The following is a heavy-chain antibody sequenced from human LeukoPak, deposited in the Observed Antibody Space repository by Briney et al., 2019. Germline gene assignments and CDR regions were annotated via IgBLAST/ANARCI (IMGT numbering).Heavy chain of an antibody. CDR3: ARDHYYDSSGYYLYY. V-gene: IGHV3-74*01. CDR1: GFTFSSYL. D-gene: IGHD3-22*01. CDR2: INSDGSST. Sequence: PGGSLRLSCAASGFTFSSYLMHWVRQAPGKGLVWVSRINSDGSSTSYADSVKGRFTISRDNAKNTLYLQMNSLRAEDTAVCYCARDHYYDSSGYYLYYWGQGTLVTVSS. J-gene: IGHJ4*02.